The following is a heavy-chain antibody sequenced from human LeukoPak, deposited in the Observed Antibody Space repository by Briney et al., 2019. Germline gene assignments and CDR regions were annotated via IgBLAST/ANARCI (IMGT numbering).Heavy chain of an antibody. J-gene: IGHJ4*02. CDR1: GFTFSSYW. D-gene: IGHD5-12*01. V-gene: IGHV3-74*01. CDR3: AREWSGYDPNPWFDY. Sequence: PGGSLRLSCAASGFTFSSYWMHWVRQAPGKGLVWVSRINSDGSSTSYADSVKGRFTISRDDAKNTLYLQMNSLRAEDTAVYHCAREWSGYDPNPWFDYWGQGTLVTVSS. CDR2: INSDGSST.